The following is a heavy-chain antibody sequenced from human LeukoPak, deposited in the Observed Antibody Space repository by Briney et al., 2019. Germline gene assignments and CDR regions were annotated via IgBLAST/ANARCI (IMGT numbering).Heavy chain of an antibody. J-gene: IGHJ6*03. Sequence: GGSLRLSCAASGFTFSDYHMNWVRQAPGKGLEWVSSISSSSSYIYYADAVKGRFTISRDNAKKSMYLQMNSLRAEDTAVYYCARDLLGYNYHYMDVWGKGTTVTVSS. CDR2: ISSSSSYI. D-gene: IGHD2-15*01. CDR3: ARDLLGYNYHYMDV. V-gene: IGHV3-21*01. CDR1: GFTFSDYH.